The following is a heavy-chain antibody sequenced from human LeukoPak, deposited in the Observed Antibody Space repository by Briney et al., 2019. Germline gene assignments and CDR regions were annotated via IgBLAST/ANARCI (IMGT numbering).Heavy chain of an antibody. J-gene: IGHJ4*02. CDR1: GGSISSYY. CDR2: IYYSGST. D-gene: IGHD3-10*01. CDR3: AGGKGGSGSLLSYFDY. V-gene: IGHV4-59*01. Sequence: PSETLSLTCIVSGGSISSYYWSWIRQPPGRGLEWIGYIYYSGSTKYNPSLKSRVTISVDTSKNQFSLKMNSVTAADTAVYYCAGGKGGSGSLLSYFDYWGQGILVTVSS.